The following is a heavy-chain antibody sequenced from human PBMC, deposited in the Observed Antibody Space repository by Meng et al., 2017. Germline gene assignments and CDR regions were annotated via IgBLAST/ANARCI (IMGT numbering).Heavy chain of an antibody. Sequence: QVQLVQSGAEVKKPGASVKVSCNASGYTFTGYYMHWVRQAPGQVLELMGRIIPSSGDANSAQKFLGRVTLTWDTSISTAYMELSSLRSDDTAIYYCARDGGNYDFDYWGQGTLVTVSS. CDR1: GYTFTGYY. CDR3: ARDGGNYDFDY. J-gene: IGHJ4*02. D-gene: IGHD1-7*01. CDR2: IIPSSGDA. V-gene: IGHV1-2*06.